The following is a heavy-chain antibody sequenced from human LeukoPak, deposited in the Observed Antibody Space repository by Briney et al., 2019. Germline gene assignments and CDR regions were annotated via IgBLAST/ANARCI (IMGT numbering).Heavy chain of an antibody. J-gene: IGHJ4*02. CDR1: GYTFTGYY. V-gene: IGHV1-2*02. CDR2: INPNSGGT. D-gene: IGHD4-17*01. CDR3: ARGVPDYGDYVPYYFDY. Sequence: GASVKVSCKASGYTFTGYYMHWVRQAPGQGLEWMGWINPNSGGTNYAQKFQGRVTMTRDTSISTAYMELSRLRSDDTAVYYCARGVPDYGDYVPYYFDYWGQGTLVTVSS.